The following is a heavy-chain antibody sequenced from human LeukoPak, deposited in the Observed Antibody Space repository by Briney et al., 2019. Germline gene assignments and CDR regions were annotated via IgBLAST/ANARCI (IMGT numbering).Heavy chain of an antibody. J-gene: IGHJ4*02. CDR2: IWYDGSNK. CDR3: ARGSGQYSSGWPTKY. CDR1: GFTFSSYG. V-gene: IGHV3-33*01. Sequence: GGSLRLSCAASGFTFSSYGMHWVRQAPGKGLEWVAVIWYDGSNKYYADSVKGRFTISRDNSKNTLYLQMNSLRAEDTAVYYCARGSGQYSSGWPTKYWGQGTLVTVSS. D-gene: IGHD6-19*01.